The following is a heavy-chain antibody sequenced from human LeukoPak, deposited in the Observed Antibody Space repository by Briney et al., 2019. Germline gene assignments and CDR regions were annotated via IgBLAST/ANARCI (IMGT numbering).Heavy chain of an antibody. J-gene: IGHJ4*02. CDR1: GGSVSSGSHY. V-gene: IGHV4-61*01. CDR2: IYYTGST. CDR3: ARDPHRSDS. D-gene: IGHD3-16*02. Sequence: SETLSLTCTVSGGSVSSGSHYWSWIRQPSGKGLEWIAYIYYTGSTNYNPSLKSRVTISVDTSKNQFSLKLRSVTAADTAVYYCARDPHRSDSWGQGTLVTVSS.